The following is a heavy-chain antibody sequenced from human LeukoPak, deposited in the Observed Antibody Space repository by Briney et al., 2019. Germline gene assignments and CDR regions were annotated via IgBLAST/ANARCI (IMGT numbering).Heavy chain of an antibody. D-gene: IGHD4/OR15-4a*01. V-gene: IGHV1-46*01. CDR1: GYNFTSYY. CDR2: INPSGGST. CDR3: ARSPRLGAAFDI. Sequence: ASVKVSCKASGYNFTSYYMHWVRQAPGQGLEGMGIINPSGGSTSYVQKFQGRVTLTRDMSTSKVYMELSSLTSEDAAVYYCARSPRLGAAFDIWGQGTMVTVSS. J-gene: IGHJ3*02.